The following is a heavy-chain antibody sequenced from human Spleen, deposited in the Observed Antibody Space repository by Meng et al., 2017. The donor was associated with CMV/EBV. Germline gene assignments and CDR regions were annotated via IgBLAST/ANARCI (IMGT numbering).Heavy chain of an antibody. V-gene: IGHV3-11*01. CDR2: TSTTGGTT. D-gene: IGHD1-26*01. J-gene: IGHJ3*01. Sequence: GGSLRLSCAASGFSFRDYYMTWIRQTPGKGLEWLSYTSTTGGTTHYAASLKGRFTMSRDNAKSSLYLEMNSLRAEDTAVYYCARVRSYGGSYADGFDVWGQGTMVTVSS. CDR1: GFSFRDYY. CDR3: ARVRSYGGSYADGFDV.